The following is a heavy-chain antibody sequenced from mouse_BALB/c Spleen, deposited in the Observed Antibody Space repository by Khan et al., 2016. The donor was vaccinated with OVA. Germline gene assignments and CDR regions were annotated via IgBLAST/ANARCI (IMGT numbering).Heavy chain of an antibody. J-gene: IGHJ3*01. CDR3: VNRGNTSAWFTY. CDR2: INPSTDYT. D-gene: IGHD1-1*01. CDR1: GYTFTNYW. Sequence: QVQLKQSGAELAKPGASVKMSCKASGYTFTNYWMHWVKQRPGQGLDWIGFINPSTDYTEYNQKFKDKATLTADKSSSTAYMQLTSLTSEDSALYYCVNRGNTSAWFTYWGQGTLVTVSA. V-gene: IGHV1-7*01.